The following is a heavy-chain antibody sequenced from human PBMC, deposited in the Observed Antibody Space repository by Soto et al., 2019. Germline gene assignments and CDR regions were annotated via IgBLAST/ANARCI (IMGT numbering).Heavy chain of an antibody. Sequence: KPSETLGLACAFSEYSISIGYYACCLRPPPVKGLEWTGSIYHSGSAYYNLSLKSRVTISVDTSKNQYSLKLSSVTAAETALDYCARGSSYGEYVENWFDPWGQGTMVTVSS. CDR2: IYHSGSA. J-gene: IGHJ5*02. CDR3: ARGSSYGEYVENWFDP. D-gene: IGHD3-22*01. V-gene: IGHV4-38-2*01. CDR1: EYSISIGYY.